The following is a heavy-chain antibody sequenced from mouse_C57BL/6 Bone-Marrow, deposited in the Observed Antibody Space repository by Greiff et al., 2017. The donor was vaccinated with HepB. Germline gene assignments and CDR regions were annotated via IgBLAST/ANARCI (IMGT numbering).Heavy chain of an antibody. J-gene: IGHJ2*01. D-gene: IGHD3-2*02. V-gene: IGHV14-4*01. Sequence: VQLQQSGAELVRPGASVKLSCTASGFNINDDYMHWVKQRPEQGLEWIGGIDPENGDTEYASKFQGKATITADTSSNTAYLQLSSLTSEDTAVYYCTIQGFDYWGQGTTLTVSS. CDR3: TIQGFDY. CDR2: IDPENGDT. CDR1: GFNINDDY.